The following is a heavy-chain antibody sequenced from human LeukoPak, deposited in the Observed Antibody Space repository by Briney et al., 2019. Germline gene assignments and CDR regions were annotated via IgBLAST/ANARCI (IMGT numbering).Heavy chain of an antibody. CDR3: AKMKTYYYDSSGYYRDAFDI. D-gene: IGHD3-22*01. CDR2: ISGSGDST. CDR1: GFTFSSYE. V-gene: IGHV3-23*01. J-gene: IGHJ3*02. Sequence: SGGSLRLSCEASGFTFSSYEMNWVRQAPGKGLEWVSAISGSGDSTYYADSVKGRFTISRDNSKNTLYLQMNSLRAEDTAVYYCAKMKTYYYDSSGYYRDAFDIWGQGTMVTVS.